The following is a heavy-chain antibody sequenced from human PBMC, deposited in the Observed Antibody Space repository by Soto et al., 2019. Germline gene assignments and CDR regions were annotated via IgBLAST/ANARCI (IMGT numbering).Heavy chain of an antibody. CDR1: GASISSNHYF. J-gene: IGHJ4*02. CDR2: LSYNGGT. V-gene: IGHV4-39*01. CDR3: ERRGEFSRGGGLDY. Sequence: SETLSLTCTVSGASISSNHYFWDWIRQPPGEGLEWIGSLSYNGGTDYNPSLKSRVSISGHSSTNQFSLSLRLTSSAAADTAVYSCERRGEFSRGGGLDYWGQGTLVTVSS.